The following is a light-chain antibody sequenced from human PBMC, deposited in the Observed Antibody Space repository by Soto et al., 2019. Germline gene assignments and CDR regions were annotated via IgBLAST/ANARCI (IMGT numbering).Light chain of an antibody. Sequence: EFVVTHSPAILSLYPGERAILSFRASQSVAGSLAWYQHKPGQAPRLLIYDISTRAAAIPARFSGSGSGTDFTLTVSSLEPEDFALYYCQQRSNRITFGQGTRLEIK. J-gene: IGKJ5*01. CDR1: QSVAGS. CDR3: QQRSNRIT. V-gene: IGKV3-11*01. CDR2: DIS.